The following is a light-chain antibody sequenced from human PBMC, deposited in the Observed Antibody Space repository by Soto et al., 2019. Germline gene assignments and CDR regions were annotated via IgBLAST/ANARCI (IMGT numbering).Light chain of an antibody. CDR2: GAS. Sequence: EIVMTQSPATLSVSPGERATVSCRASQSVSSNLAWYQQKPGQAPRLLIYGASTRATGIPARFSGSGSGTECTLTIGSLQSEDFAVYYCQQYNNWPRTFGQGTELEIK. J-gene: IGKJ2*01. CDR1: QSVSSN. V-gene: IGKV3-15*01. CDR3: QQYNNWPRT.